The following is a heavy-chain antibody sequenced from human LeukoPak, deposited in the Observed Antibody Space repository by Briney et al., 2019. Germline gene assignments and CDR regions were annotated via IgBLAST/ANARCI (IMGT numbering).Heavy chain of an antibody. J-gene: IGHJ3*01. CDR3: ARESYSSSWPDAFDL. CDR1: GGFISSSSYY. V-gene: IGHV4-61*01. D-gene: IGHD6-13*01. Sequence: PSETLSLTCTVSGGFISSSSYYWGWIRQPPGKGLEWIGYIYYSGSTNYNPSLKSRVTISADTSKNQFSLKLSSVTAADTAVYYCARESYSSSWPDAFDLWGQGTMVTVSS. CDR2: IYYSGST.